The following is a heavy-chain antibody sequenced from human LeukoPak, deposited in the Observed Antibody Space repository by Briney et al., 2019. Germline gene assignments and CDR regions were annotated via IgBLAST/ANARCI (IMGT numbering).Heavy chain of an antibody. J-gene: IGHJ4*02. CDR1: GGSISSSSYY. Sequence: PSETLSLTCTVSGGSISSSSYYWGWIRQPPGKGLEWVGSIYYSGSTYYNPSLKSRVTISVDTSKNQFSLKLSSVTAADTAVYYCARDPSPAYCGGDCYPKGPYYFDYWGQGTLVTVSS. D-gene: IGHD2-21*02. CDR2: IYYSGST. V-gene: IGHV4-39*07. CDR3: ARDPSPAYCGGDCYPKGPYYFDY.